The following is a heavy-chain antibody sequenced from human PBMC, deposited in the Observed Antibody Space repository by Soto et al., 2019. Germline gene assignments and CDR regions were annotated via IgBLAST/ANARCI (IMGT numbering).Heavy chain of an antibody. V-gene: IGHV6-1*01. D-gene: IGHD5-18*01. Sequence: PSQTLSLTCAISGDSVSSNSVSWNWIRQSPSRGLEWLGRTYYRSKWYNDYALSVKSRITINPDTSKNQFSLQLNSVTPEDTAVYYCARTFVYDSYTSYATVFWCQGLMVTV. CDR3: ARTFVYDSYTSYATVF. CDR2: TYYRSKWYN. J-gene: IGHJ6*02. CDR1: GDSVSSNSVS.